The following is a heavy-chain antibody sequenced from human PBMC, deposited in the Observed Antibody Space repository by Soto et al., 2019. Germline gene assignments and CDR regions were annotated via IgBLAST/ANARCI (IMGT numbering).Heavy chain of an antibody. D-gene: IGHD3-22*01. CDR2: IYPGDSDT. V-gene: IGHV5-51*01. CDR1: GYSFTSYW. CDR3: ARPKTYYYDSSGYYYIPPWFDT. J-gene: IGHJ5*02. Sequence: GESLKISCKGSGYSFTSYWIGWVRQMPGKGLEWMGIIYPGDSDTRYSPSFQGQVTISADKSISTAYLQWSSLKASDTAMYYCARPKTYYYDSSGYYYIPPWFDTWGQGTLVTLSS.